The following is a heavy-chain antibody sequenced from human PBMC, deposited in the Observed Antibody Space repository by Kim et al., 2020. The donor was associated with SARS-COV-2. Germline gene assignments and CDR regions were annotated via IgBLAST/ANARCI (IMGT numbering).Heavy chain of an antibody. J-gene: IGHJ4*02. CDR2: ISYDGSNK. D-gene: IGHD3-10*01. CDR1: GFTFSSYG. Sequence: GGSLRLSCAASGFTFSSYGMHWVHQAPGKGLEWVAVISYDGSNKYYADSVKGRFTISRDNSKNTLYLQMNSLRAEDTAVYYCARESPYYYGSGRSFDYWGQGTLVTVSS. CDR3: ARESPYYYGSGRSFDY. V-gene: IGHV3-33*05.